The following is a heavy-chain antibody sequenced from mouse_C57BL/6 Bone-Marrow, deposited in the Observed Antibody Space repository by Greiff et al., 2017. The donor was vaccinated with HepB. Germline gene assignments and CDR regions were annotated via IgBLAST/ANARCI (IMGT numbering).Heavy chain of an antibody. CDR2: ISNFAYSI. V-gene: IGHV5-15*01. J-gene: IGHJ4*01. Sequence: EVKVVESGGGLVKPGGSLKLSCAASGFTFSDYGMAWVRQAPRKGPDGVAFISNFAYSIYYADTVTGRFTISRENAKNTLYLEMSSLRSEDTAMYYCASLDGYYRCYYAMDCWGHGASVTFSS. CDR3: ASLDGYYRCYYAMDC. CDR1: GFTFSDYG. D-gene: IGHD2-3*01.